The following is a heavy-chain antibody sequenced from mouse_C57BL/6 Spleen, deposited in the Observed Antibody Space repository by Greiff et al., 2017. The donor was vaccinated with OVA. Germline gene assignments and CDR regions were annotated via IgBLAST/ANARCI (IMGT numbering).Heavy chain of an antibody. V-gene: IGHV3-6*01. CDR1: GYSITSGYY. Sequence: ESGPGLVKPSQSLSLTCSVTGYSITSGYYWNWIRQFPGNKLEWMGYISYDGSNNYNPSLKNRISITRDTSKNQFFLKLNSVTTEDTATYYCARHYYGSSYAMDYWGQGTSVTVSS. CDR2: ISYDGSN. J-gene: IGHJ4*01. D-gene: IGHD1-1*01. CDR3: ARHYYGSSYAMDY.